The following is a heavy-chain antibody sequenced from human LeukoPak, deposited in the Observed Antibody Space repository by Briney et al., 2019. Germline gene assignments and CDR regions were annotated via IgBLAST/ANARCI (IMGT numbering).Heavy chain of an antibody. CDR1: GYTFTDYY. J-gene: IGHJ4*02. V-gene: IGHV1-2*02. Sequence: ASVTVSFKASGYTFTDYYMHWVRQAPGQGLEWMGWINPKSGGTKYAQKFQGRVTMTRDTSISTAFMELRSDDTAVFFCARVQTPGGRYFDFDYWGQGTLVAVSS. CDR2: INPKSGGT. D-gene: IGHD3-9*01. CDR3: ARVQTPGGRYFDFDY.